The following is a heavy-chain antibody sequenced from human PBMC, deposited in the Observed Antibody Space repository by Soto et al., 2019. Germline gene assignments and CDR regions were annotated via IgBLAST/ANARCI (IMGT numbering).Heavy chain of an antibody. Sequence: QVQLVQSGAEVKKPGASVKVSCKASGYTFTSYSMHWVRQAPGQRLEWMGWINADNGNTKYSQKFQGRVTITRDTAVSTAYIELSSLRSEDTAVYYCARGILEWLSMRVDAFDLWGQGTMVTVSS. CDR2: INADNGNT. J-gene: IGHJ3*01. CDR3: ARGILEWLSMRVDAFDL. V-gene: IGHV1-3*01. D-gene: IGHD3-3*01. CDR1: GYTFTSYS.